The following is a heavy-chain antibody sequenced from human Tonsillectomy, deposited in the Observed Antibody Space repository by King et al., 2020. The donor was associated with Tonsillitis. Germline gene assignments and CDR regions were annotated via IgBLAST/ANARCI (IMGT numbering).Heavy chain of an antibody. J-gene: IGHJ4*02. V-gene: IGHV3-21*01. CDR2: ISDGSRYI. CDR3: VRVAYYYDNSGYPFDY. CDR1: GFTFSTYS. Sequence: VQLVESGGGLVKPGGSLRLSCAASGFTFSTYSFNWVRQAPGKGLEWVSSISDGSRYIFYADSVKGRFTISRDNAENSLYLQMNSLRAEDTAVYYCVRVAYYYDNSGYPFDYWGQGTLVTVSS. D-gene: IGHD3-22*01.